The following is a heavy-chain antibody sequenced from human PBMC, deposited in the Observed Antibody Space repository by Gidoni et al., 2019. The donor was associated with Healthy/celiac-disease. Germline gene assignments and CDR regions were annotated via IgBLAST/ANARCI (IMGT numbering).Heavy chain of an antibody. V-gene: IGHV1-69*09. D-gene: IGHD3-3*01. CDR1: GGTFSSYA. CDR3: ARDGRFLEWLGYYYYGMDV. Sequence: QVQLVQSGAEVKKPGSSVKVSCKASGGTFSSYATSWVRQAPGQGLEWMGRIIPILGIANYAQKFQGRVTITADKSTSTAYMELSSLRSEDTAVYYCARDGRFLEWLGYYYYGMDVWGQGTTVTVSS. J-gene: IGHJ6*02. CDR2: IIPILGIA.